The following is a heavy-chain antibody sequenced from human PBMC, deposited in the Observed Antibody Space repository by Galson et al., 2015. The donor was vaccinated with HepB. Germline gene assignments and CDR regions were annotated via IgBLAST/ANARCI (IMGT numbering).Heavy chain of an antibody. J-gene: IGHJ2*01. D-gene: IGHD4-23*01. V-gene: IGHV3-43*01. CDR1: GFTFDDYT. CDR3: AKGGGLATVVIGYFDL. CDR2: ISWDGGST. Sequence: SLRLSCAASGFTFDDYTMHWVRQAPGKGLEWVSLISWDGGSTYYADSVKGRFTISRDNSKNSLYLQMNSLRTEDTALYYCAKGGGLATVVIGYFDLWGRGTLVTVSS.